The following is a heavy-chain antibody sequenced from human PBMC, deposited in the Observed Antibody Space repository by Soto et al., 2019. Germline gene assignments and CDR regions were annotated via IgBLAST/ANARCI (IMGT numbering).Heavy chain of an antibody. J-gene: IGHJ6*02. V-gene: IGHV1-69*06. CDR2: IIPIFATP. CDR3: AREGPVAGNYGMDV. Sequence: QVQRLQSGAEVKKPGSSVKVSCKASGGTFSTYAISWVRQAPGQGLEWMGGIIPIFATPSYAQKFQGRVTITADKSTSTAYMELSSLRSEDTAVYYCAREGPVAGNYGMDVWGQGTTVTVSS. CDR1: GGTFSTYA. D-gene: IGHD6-19*01.